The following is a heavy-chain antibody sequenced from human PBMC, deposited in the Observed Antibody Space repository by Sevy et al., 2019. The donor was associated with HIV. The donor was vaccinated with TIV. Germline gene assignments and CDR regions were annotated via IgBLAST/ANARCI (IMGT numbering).Heavy chain of an antibody. V-gene: IGHV1-2*02. CDR2: ISPDNGDT. CDR1: GYIFTDYY. J-gene: IGHJ4*02. D-gene: IGHD2-21*02. Sequence: ASMKVSCKASGYIFTDYYMHWVRQAPGQGLEWMGWISPDNGDTNYAQKFQGRVTMTRGTSISTASMELSRLSSDDTAVYYCARGGLLTANSGGHDYWGQGTLVTVSS. CDR3: ARGGLLTANSGGHDY.